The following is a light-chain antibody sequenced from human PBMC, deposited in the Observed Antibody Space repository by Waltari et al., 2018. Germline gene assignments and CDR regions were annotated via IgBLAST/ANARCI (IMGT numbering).Light chain of an antibody. CDR2: DVT. V-gene: IGLV2-14*01. J-gene: IGLJ2*01. Sequence: QSALTQPASVSGSPGQSITISCTATSSDVGGYNYVSWYQQHPGKAPKLMIYDVTIRPSGVSNRFSGSKSGYTASLTISGLQAEDEADYYCTSYTSSSTLVVFGGGTRLTVL. CDR1: SSDVGGYNY. CDR3: TSYTSSSTLVV.